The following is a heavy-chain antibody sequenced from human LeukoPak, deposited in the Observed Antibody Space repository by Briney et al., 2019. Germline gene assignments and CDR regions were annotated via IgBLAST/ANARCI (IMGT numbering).Heavy chain of an antibody. CDR3: ARDCSSTTCYLAFDY. D-gene: IGHD2-2*01. Sequence: ASVKVSCKSSGYTFTDYYIHWVRQAPGQGPEWMGWINPNSGGTNYAQRFQGRVTMTRDTSISTAYMELSRLRSDDTAVYYCARDCSSTTCYLAFDYWGQGTLVTVSS. CDR1: GYTFTDYY. CDR2: INPNSGGT. J-gene: IGHJ4*02. V-gene: IGHV1-2*02.